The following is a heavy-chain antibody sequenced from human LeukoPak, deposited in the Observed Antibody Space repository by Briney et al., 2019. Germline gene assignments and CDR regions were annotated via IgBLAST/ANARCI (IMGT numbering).Heavy chain of an antibody. J-gene: IGHJ4*02. Sequence: GGSLRLSCAASAFSFSDYNMNWVRQAPGKGLEWVSSITSTGSYIYYADSVKGRFTISRDNAKNSLHLQMNSLRAEDTAVYYCARKLWFGEPCCYFDYWGQGTLVTVSS. D-gene: IGHD3-10*01. CDR3: ARKLWFGEPCCYFDY. CDR2: ITSTGSYI. CDR1: AFSFSDYN. V-gene: IGHV3-21*01.